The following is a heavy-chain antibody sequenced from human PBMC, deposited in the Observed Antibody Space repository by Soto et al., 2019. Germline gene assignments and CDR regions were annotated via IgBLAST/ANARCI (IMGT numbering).Heavy chain of an antibody. CDR3: ARRDRYDFWSGEIPSPLGY. V-gene: IGHV1-18*01. D-gene: IGHD3-3*01. Sequence: ASVKVSCKASGYTFTSYGISWVRQAPGQGLEWMGWISAYNGNTNYAQKLQGRVTMTTDTSTSTAYMELRSLRSDDTAVYYCARRDRYDFWSGEIPSPLGYWGQGTLVTVSS. CDR2: ISAYNGNT. CDR1: GYTFTSYG. J-gene: IGHJ4*02.